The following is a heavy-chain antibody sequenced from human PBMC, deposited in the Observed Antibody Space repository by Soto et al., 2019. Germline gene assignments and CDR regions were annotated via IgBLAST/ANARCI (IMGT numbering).Heavy chain of an antibody. D-gene: IGHD3-22*01. J-gene: IGHJ5*02. CDR1: GGSMSSYY. V-gene: IGHV4-59*01. CDR2: IYHSGST. CDR3: GRQKTNYYDPNWFDP. Sequence: ETLSLTCTVSGGSMSSYYWSWIRQPPGKGLEWIGYIYHSGSTKYNPSLKSRVTISVDTSKNQFSLKLNSVTAADTAVYYCGRQKTNYYDPNWFDPWGQGTLVTVSS.